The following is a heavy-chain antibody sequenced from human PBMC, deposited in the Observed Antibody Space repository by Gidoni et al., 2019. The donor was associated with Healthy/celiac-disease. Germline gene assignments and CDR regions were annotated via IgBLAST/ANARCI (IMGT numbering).Heavy chain of an antibody. D-gene: IGHD3-22*01. V-gene: IGHV3-30-3*01. CDR2: ISYDGSNK. CDR3: ARSITMIVVVIGGLDY. CDR1: GFTFSSYA. Sequence: QVQLVESGGGVVQPGRSLRLSCAASGFTFSSYAMHWVRQAPGKGLEWVAVISYDGSNKYYADSVKGRFTISRDNSKNTLYLQMNSLRAEDTAVYYCARSITMIVVVIGGLDYRGQGTLVTVSS. J-gene: IGHJ4*02.